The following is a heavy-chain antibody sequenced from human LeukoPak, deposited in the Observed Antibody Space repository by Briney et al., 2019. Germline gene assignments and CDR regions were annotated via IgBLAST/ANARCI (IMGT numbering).Heavy chain of an antibody. CDR3: ASQGSIIPGWLDP. CDR2: VYTSGST. J-gene: IGHJ5*02. D-gene: IGHD3-3*01. CDR1: GGSISSYY. V-gene: IGHV4-4*09. Sequence: PSETLSLTCTVSGGSISSYYWSWIRQPPGKGLEWIGYVYTSGSTNYNPSLKSRVTISVDTSKNQFSLKLSSVTAADTAVYYCASQGSIIPGWLDPWGQGTLVTVSS.